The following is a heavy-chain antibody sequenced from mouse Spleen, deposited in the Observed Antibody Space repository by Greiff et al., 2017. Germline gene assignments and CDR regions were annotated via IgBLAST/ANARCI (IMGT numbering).Heavy chain of an antibody. V-gene: IGHV1-9*01. J-gene: IGHJ3*01. CDR3: AMDYGPFAY. CDR1: GYTFSSYW. CDR2: ILPGSGST. Sequence: VQLQQSGAELMKPGASVKISCKATGYTFSSYWIEWVKQRPGHGLEWIGEILPGSGSTNYNEKFKGKATFTADTSSNTAYMQLSSLTSEDSAVYYCAMDYGPFAYWGQGTLVTVSA. D-gene: IGHD2-4*01.